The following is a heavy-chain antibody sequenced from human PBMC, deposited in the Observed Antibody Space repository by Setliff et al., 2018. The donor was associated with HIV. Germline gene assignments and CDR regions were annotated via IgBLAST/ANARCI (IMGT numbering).Heavy chain of an antibody. CDR2: IHHSGST. D-gene: IGHD3-22*01. CDR3: ARGRLYYDTSGYYFYYFDY. V-gene: IGHV4-34*01. J-gene: IGHJ4*02. Sequence: GSLRLSCAGSGFSFSTHAMNWVRQPPGKGLEWIGEIHHSGSTNYNPSLKSRVTISVDTSKDQFSLELSSVTAADTAVYYCARGRLYYDTSGYYFYYFDYWGQGTLVTVSS. CDR1: GFSFSTHA.